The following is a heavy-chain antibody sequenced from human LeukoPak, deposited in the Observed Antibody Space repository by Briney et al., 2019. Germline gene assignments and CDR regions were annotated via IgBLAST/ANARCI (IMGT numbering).Heavy chain of an antibody. CDR1: GFTFSSYG. D-gene: IGHD3-22*01. J-gene: IGHJ4*02. V-gene: IGHV3-33*01. Sequence: GGSLRLSCAASGFTFSSYGMHWVRQAPGKGLEWVAVIWYDGSNKYYADSVKGRFTISRDSSKNTLYLQMNSLRAEDTAVYYCASGDSSGSLDYWGQGTLVTVSS. CDR3: ASGDSSGSLDY. CDR2: IWYDGSNK.